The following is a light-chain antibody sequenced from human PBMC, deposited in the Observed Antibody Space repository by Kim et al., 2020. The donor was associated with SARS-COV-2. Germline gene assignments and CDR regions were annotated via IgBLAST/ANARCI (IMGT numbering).Light chain of an antibody. J-gene: IGKJ1*01. Sequence: LYTVKRAPPSCRASQSVSLNYLAWYQQKPGQAPSLLIHGASIRATGIPDRFSGRASGTDFTLTITRVAPEDFAVYYCHQYSTSPWTFGQGTKLEI. CDR2: GAS. V-gene: IGKV3-20*01. CDR3: HQYSTSPWT. CDR1: QSVSLNY.